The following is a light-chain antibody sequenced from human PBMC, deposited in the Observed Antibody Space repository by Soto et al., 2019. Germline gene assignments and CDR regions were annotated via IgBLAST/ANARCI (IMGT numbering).Light chain of an antibody. J-gene: IGKJ4*01. CDR1: QRVSRSN. Sequence: IVLTQSPGTLSLSPGERATLSCKSSQRVSRSNIGWYQQKPGQAPSLLIYGASKRTTGVPDRFSGSGSDTEFTLIISRLEPEDFAVYYCHHYGSTLLPFGGGTKVEIK. CDR3: HHYGSTLLP. V-gene: IGKV3-20*01. CDR2: GAS.